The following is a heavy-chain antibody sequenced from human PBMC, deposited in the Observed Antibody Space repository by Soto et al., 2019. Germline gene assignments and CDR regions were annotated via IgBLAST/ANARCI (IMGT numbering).Heavy chain of an antibody. CDR3: ARGAVTTGGYYFDY. D-gene: IGHD4-17*01. CDR2: IYYSGST. CDR1: GGSFSGYY. Sequence: QVQLQQWGAGLLKPSETLSLTCAVYGGSFSGYYWSWIRQPPGKGLEWIGYIYYSGSTYYNPSLKSRVTISVDTSKNQFSLKLSSVTAADTAVYYCARGAVTTGGYYFDYWGQGTLVTVSS. J-gene: IGHJ4*02. V-gene: IGHV4-34*01.